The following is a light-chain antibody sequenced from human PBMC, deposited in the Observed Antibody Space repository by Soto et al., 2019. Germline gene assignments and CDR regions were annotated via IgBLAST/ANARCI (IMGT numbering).Light chain of an antibody. Sequence: QSALTQPASVSGSPGQSIIISCTGTSSDGGGYNYVSWYQQHPGKAPKLMIYDVSNRPSGVSNRFSGSKSGNTASLTISGLHAEDEADYYCSSYTSSSTLYVFGTGTKVTVL. V-gene: IGLV2-14*01. CDR2: DVS. CDR1: SSDGGGYNY. J-gene: IGLJ1*01. CDR3: SSYTSSSTLYV.